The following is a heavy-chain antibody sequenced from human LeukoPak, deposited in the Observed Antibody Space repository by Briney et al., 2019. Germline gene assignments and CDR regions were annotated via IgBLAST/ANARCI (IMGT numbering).Heavy chain of an antibody. J-gene: IGHJ4*02. V-gene: IGHV1-2*02. CDR2: INPNSGGT. D-gene: IGHD6-13*01. CDR3: ARRYPGIAAAGHDY. CDR1: GYTFTVYY. Sequence: GASVKVSCKASGYTFTVYYMHWVRQAPGQGLEWMGWINPNSGGTNYAQKFQGRVTMTRDTSISTAYMELSRLRSDDTAVYYCARRYPGIAAAGHDYWGQGTLVTVSS.